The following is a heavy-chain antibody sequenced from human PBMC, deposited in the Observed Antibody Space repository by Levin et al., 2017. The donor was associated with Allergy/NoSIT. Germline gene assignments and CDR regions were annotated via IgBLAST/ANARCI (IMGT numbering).Heavy chain of an antibody. Sequence: GGSLRLSCAASGFTFSSYAMHWVRQAPGKGLEWVAVISYDGSNKYYADSVKGRFTISRDNSKNTLYLQMNSLRAEDTAVYYCARDREESDYFDYWGQGTLVTVSS. CDR1: GFTFSSYA. J-gene: IGHJ4*02. V-gene: IGHV3-30*04. CDR3: ARDREESDYFDY. D-gene: IGHD1-26*01. CDR2: ISYDGSNK.